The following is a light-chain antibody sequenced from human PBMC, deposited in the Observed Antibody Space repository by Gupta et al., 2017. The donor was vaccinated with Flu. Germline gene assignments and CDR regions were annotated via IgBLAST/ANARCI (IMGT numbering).Light chain of an antibody. Sequence: GLRAMAPRKRDTSSSMASKSVSSSYLAWYQQKPGQAPRLLIYGASSRATGIPDRFSGSGSGTDLTLSISRLEPEDSAMYYCQHYCSPGLTFGGGTKVEIK. CDR3: QHYCSPGLT. J-gene: IGKJ4*01. V-gene: IGKV3-20*01. CDR2: GAS. CDR1: KSVSSSY.